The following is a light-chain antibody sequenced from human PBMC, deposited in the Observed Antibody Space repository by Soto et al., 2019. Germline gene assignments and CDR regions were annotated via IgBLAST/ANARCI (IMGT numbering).Light chain of an antibody. CDR2: DAS. CDR3: QQYGSSPST. V-gene: IGKV3-20*01. J-gene: IGKJ1*01. Sequence: EIVLTQSPGTLSLSPGERDTLSCRASQSVSSSYLAWYQQRPGQAPRLLIYDASSRATGIPDRFSGSGSGTDFTLTISRLEPEDFAVYYCQQYGSSPSTFGQGTKVEIK. CDR1: QSVSSSY.